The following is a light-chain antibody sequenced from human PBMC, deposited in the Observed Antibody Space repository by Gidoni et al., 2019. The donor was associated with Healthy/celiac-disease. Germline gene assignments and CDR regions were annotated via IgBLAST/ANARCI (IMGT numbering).Light chain of an antibody. Sequence: AIRLTQAPFSLSASVGDRVTITCCARQGISSYLAWYQQQPAKAPKLFIYYASRLQSGVPSRCSRRGSGTDYTLTISSLQPEEFATYYCQQYYRTLFTLXPXTKVDIK. V-gene: IGKV1D-43*01. CDR2: YAS. CDR3: QQYYRTLFT. CDR1: QGISSY. J-gene: IGKJ3*01.